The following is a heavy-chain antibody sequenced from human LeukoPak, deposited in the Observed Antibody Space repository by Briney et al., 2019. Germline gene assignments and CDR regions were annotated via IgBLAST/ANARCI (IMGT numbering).Heavy chain of an antibody. CDR2: IIPIFGTA. CDR3: AREGVDYGLDY. CDR1: GGTFSSYA. Sequence: VASVKVSCKASGGTFSSYAISWVRQAPGQGLEWMGGIIPIFGTANYAQKFQGRVTITADKSTSTAYMELSSLRSEDTAVYYCAREGVDYGLDYWGQGTLVTVSS. D-gene: IGHD4-17*01. J-gene: IGHJ4*02. V-gene: IGHV1-69*06.